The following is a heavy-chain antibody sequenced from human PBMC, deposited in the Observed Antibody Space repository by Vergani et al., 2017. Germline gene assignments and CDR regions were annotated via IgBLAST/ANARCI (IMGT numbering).Heavy chain of an antibody. J-gene: IGHJ6*02. CDR2: ISSSSSYI. CDR3: ARGGVAASYYYGMDV. Sequence: EVQLVESGGGLVKPGGSLRLSCAASGFTFSSYSMNWVRQAPGKGLEWVSSISSSSSYIYYEDSVKGRFTISRDNAKNSLYLQMNSLRAEDTAVYYCARGGVAASYYYGMDVWGQGTTVTVSS. CDR1: GFTFSSYS. V-gene: IGHV3-21*01. D-gene: IGHD2-15*01.